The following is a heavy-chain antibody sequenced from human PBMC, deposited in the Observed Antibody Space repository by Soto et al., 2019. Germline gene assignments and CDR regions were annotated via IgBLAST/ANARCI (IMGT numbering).Heavy chain of an antibody. J-gene: IGHJ4*02. CDR1: GGSISSGGYS. CDR2: IYHSGST. CDR3: AXYCLWFGEAGYFDY. V-gene: IGHV4-30-2*01. D-gene: IGHD3-10*01. Sequence: SETLSLTCAVSGGSISSGGYSWSWIRQPPGKGLEWIGYIYHSGSTYYNPSLKSRVTISVDRSKNQFSLKLSSVTAADTAVYYCAXYCLWFGEAGYFDYWGQGTLVTVSS.